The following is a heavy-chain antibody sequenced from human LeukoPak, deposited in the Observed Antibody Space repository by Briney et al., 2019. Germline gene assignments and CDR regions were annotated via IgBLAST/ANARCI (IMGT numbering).Heavy chain of an antibody. CDR2: INHSGST. J-gene: IGHJ4*02. D-gene: IGHD1-26*01. CDR1: GGFFSGYY. Sequence: SETLSLTCAVYGGFFSGYYWSWIRQPPGKGLEWIGEINHSGSTNYNPSLKSRVTISVDTSKNQFSLKLSSVTAADTAVYYCARDPSWEGYWGQGTLVTVSS. CDR3: ARDPSWEGY. V-gene: IGHV4-34*01.